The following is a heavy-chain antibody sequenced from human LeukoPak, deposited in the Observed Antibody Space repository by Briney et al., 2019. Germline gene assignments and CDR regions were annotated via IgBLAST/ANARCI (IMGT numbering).Heavy chain of an antibody. CDR2: IYYSGST. D-gene: IGHD3-10*01. CDR3: ARHDYLASGCYYIVFDY. CDR1: GASISSYY. Sequence: PSETLSLTCTVSGASISSYYWSWIRQPPGKGLEWIGYIYYSGSTNYSPSLKSRVTISVDTSKKQLSLKLSSVTAADTAVYYCARHDYLASGCYYIVFDYWGQGTLVTVSS. J-gene: IGHJ4*02. V-gene: IGHV4-59*08.